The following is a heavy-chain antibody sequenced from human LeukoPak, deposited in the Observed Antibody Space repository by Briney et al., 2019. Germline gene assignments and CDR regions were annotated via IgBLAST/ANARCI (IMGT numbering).Heavy chain of an antibody. V-gene: IGHV1-2*02. CDR2: INPNSGVT. J-gene: IGHJ5*02. CDR3: ARTIFGVVIGWFDP. CDR1: GYTFTGYY. D-gene: IGHD3-3*01. Sequence: GASVKVSCMASGYTFTGYYMHWVRQAPGQGLEWMGWINPNSGVTNYAQKFQGRVTMTRDTSISTAYMELSRLRSDDTAVYYCARTIFGVVIGWFDPWGQGALVTVSS.